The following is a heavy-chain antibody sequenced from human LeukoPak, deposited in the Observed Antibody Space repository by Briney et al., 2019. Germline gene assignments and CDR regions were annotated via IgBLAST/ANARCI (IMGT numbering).Heavy chain of an antibody. CDR1: GFTFSSHW. CDR3: ARDRDYAFDY. J-gene: IGHJ4*02. Sequence: GGSLRLSCAASGFTFSSHWMNWVRQAPGKGLEWISYIDSGTYGNTIYYPHTVKGRFTISRDNAKNSLYLQMDSLRDEDTAVYYCARDRDYAFDYWGQGTLVTVSS. CDR2: IDSGTYGNTI. D-gene: IGHD4-17*01. V-gene: IGHV3-48*02.